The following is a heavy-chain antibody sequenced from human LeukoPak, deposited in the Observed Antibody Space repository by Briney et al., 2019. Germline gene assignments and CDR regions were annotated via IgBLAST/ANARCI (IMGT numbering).Heavy chain of an antibody. CDR3: ARVAHIGGNFDY. CDR1: GYSISSGYY. Sequence: SETLSLTCTVSGYSISSGYYWGWIRQPPGKGLEWIGSIYHSGSTYYNPSLKSRVTISVDTSKNQFSLKLSSVTAADTAVYYCARVAHIGGNFDYWGQGTLVTVSS. CDR2: IYHSGST. J-gene: IGHJ4*02. D-gene: IGHD2-21*01. V-gene: IGHV4-38-2*02.